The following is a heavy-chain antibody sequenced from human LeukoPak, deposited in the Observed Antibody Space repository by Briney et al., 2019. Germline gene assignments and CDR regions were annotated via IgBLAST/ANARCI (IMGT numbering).Heavy chain of an antibody. Sequence: VGSLRLSCAASGFTFSSYSMNWVRQAPGKGLEWVSSISSSSSYIYYADSVKGRFTISRDNAKNSLYLQMNSLRAEDTALYYCAKGPLSRDSSSYYPEYFQHWGQGTLVTVSS. V-gene: IGHV3-21*04. J-gene: IGHJ1*01. D-gene: IGHD3-22*01. CDR2: ISSSSSYI. CDR1: GFTFSSYS. CDR3: AKGPLSRDSSSYYPEYFQH.